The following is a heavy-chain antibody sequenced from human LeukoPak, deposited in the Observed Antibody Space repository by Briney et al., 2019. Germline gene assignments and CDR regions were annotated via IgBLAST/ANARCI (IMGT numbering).Heavy chain of an antibody. CDR3: SRVTPSAYCSGGSCYPNFDY. CDR1: GGTISSGSYY. J-gene: IGHJ4*02. Sequence: SETLSLTCTVSGGTISSGSYYWSWIRHPAGKGLEWIGRIYTSGSTNYNPSLKSRVTISVDPSKNQFSLKLSSVTAADTAVYYCSRVTPSAYCSGGSCYPNFDYWGQGTLVTVSS. D-gene: IGHD2-15*01. CDR2: IYTSGST. V-gene: IGHV4-61*02.